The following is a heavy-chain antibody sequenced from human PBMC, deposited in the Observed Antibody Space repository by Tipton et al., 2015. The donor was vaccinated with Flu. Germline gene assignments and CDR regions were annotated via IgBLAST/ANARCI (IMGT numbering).Heavy chain of an antibody. D-gene: IGHD3-22*01. CDR1: GGTFSSYA. V-gene: IGHV1-69*01. J-gene: IGHJ4*02. CDR2: IIPIFGTA. Sequence: QMQLVQSGAEVKKPGSSVKVSCKASGGTFSSYAISWVRQAPGQGLEWMGGIIPIFGTANYAQKFQGRVTITADESTGTAYMELSSLRSEDTAVYYCARAGREDYYDSGGPLDYWGQGTLVTVSS. CDR3: ARAGREDYYDSGGPLDY.